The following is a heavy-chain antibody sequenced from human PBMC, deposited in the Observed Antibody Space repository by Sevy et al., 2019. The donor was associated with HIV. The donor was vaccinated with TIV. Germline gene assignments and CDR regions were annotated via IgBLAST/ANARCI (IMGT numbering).Heavy chain of an antibody. V-gene: IGHV4-39*02. CDR2: IYYIGNT. CDR1: GGSISNSAYY. CDR3: ARWTMGITMIQGEFDS. J-gene: IGHJ5*01. D-gene: IGHD3-10*01. Sequence: SETLSLTCTVSGGSISNSAYYWGWIRQPPGKGLEWIGNIYYIGNTYYKPSLKSRVTISVDTSKNHFSLKLTSVTAADTAVYYGARWTMGITMIQGEFDSWGQGTLVIVSS.